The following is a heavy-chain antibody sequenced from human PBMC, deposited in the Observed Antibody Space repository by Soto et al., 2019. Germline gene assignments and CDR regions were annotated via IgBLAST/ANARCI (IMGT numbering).Heavy chain of an antibody. J-gene: IGHJ4*02. CDR1: GITISNYP. D-gene: IGHD3-22*01. CDR3: VKDDGGYPSTAPH. Sequence: ESGGGLVQPGGSLRLSCAASGITISNYPMSWVRQAPGKGLDWVSGISGSGDRTYYEDSAKGRFTISKDISKNSLSLQLDSLGVEDTAVYFCVKDDGGYPSTAPHWGQGTLVTISS. V-gene: IGHV3-23*01. CDR2: ISGSGDRT.